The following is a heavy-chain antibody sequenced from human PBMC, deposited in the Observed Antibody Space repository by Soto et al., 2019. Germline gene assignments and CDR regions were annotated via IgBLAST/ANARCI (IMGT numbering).Heavy chain of an antibody. D-gene: IGHD3-9*01. CDR3: ATRRPLRYFDWSVWFDP. CDR1: GGSISSSSYY. Sequence: QLQLQESGPGLVKPSETLSLTCTVSGGSISSSSYYWGWIRQPPGKGLEWIGSIYYSGSTYYNPSLKSRVTISVDTSKNQFSLKLSSVTAADTAVYYCATRRPLRYFDWSVWFDPWGQGTLVTVSS. CDR2: IYYSGST. J-gene: IGHJ5*02. V-gene: IGHV4-39*01.